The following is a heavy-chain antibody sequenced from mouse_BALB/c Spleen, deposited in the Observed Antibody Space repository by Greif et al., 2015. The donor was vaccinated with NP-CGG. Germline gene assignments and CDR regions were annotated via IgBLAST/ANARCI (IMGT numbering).Heavy chain of an antibody. V-gene: IGHV1S41*01. CDR3: ARGNMNYDYDGFAY. Sequence: DLVKPGASVKLSCKASGYTFTSYWINWIKQRPGQGLEWIGRIAPGSGSTYYNEMFKGKATLTVDTSSSTGYIQLSSLSSEDSAVYFCARGNMNYDYDGFAYWGQGTLVTVSA. D-gene: IGHD2-4*01. J-gene: IGHJ3*01. CDR1: GYTFTSYW. CDR2: IAPGSGST.